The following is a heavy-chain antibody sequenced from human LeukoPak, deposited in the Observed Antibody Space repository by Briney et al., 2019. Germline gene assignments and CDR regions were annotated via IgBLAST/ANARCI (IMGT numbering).Heavy chain of an antibody. V-gene: IGHV3-11*04. Sequence: PGGSLRLSCAASGFTFSDYYMSWIRQAPGKGLEWVSYISSSGSTIYYADSVKGRFTISRDNAKNSLYLQMNSLGAEDTAVYYCARVKSTAAGTIRYYYYMDVWGKGTTVTVSS. CDR2: ISSSGSTI. CDR1: GFTFSDYY. CDR3: ARVKSTAAGTIRYYYYMDV. D-gene: IGHD6-13*01. J-gene: IGHJ6*03.